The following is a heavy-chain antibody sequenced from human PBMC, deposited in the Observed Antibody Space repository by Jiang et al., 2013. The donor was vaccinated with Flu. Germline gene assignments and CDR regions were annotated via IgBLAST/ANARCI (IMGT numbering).Heavy chain of an antibody. Sequence: AEVKKPGASVRVSCKASGFNFGLYAFHWVRQAPGQRLEWMAWINAANGNTKYSQKFPGRLTITRDTSASTAYMELSSLRYEDTAVYYCAREGPGYYDNPYDYWGQGTLVTVSS. J-gene: IGHJ4*02. D-gene: IGHD3-22*01. CDR3: AREGPGYYDNPYDY. CDR1: GFNFGLYA. V-gene: IGHV1-3*01. CDR2: INAANGNT.